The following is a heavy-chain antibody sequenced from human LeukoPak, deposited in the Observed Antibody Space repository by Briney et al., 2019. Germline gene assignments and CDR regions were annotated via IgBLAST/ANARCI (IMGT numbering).Heavy chain of an antibody. D-gene: IGHD3-22*01. CDR3: ARDYYDSSGYWTNDY. V-gene: IGHV3-7*01. CDR1: GFTFSSYW. Sequence: GGSLRLSCAASGFTFSSYWMSWVRQAPGKGLEWVANIKQDGSEKYYVDSVKGRFTISRDNAKNSLYLQMNSLRAEDTAVYYCARDYYDSSGYWTNDYWSQGTLVTVSS. CDR2: IKQDGSEK. J-gene: IGHJ4*02.